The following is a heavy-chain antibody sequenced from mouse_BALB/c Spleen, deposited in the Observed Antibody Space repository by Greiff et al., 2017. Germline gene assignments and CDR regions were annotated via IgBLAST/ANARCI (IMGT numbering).Heavy chain of an antibody. Sequence: QVQLQQSGPQLVRPGASVKISCKASGYSFTSYWMHWVKQRPGQGLEWIGMIDPSDSETRLNQKFKDKATLTVDKSSSTAYMQLSSPTSEDSAVYYCARKRERGYAMDYWGQGTSVTVSS. J-gene: IGHJ4*01. CDR3: ARKRERGYAMDY. CDR1: GYSFTSYW. V-gene: IGHV1S126*01. CDR2: IDPSDSET.